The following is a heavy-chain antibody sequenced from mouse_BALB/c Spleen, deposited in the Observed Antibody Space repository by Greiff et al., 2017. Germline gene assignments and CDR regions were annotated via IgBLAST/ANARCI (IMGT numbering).Heavy chain of an antibody. CDR1: GFTFSSYA. J-gene: IGHJ4*01. D-gene: IGHD2-10*01. V-gene: IGHV5-6-5*01. CDR2: ISSGGST. Sequence: EVHLVESGGGLVKPGGSLKLSCAASGFTFSSYAMSWVRQTPEKRLEWVASISSGGSTYYPDTVTGRFTISRDNAKNTLYLEMSSLRSEDTAMYYCASLTYYGNYEEVDYWGQGTSVTVSS. CDR3: ASLTYYGNYEEVDY.